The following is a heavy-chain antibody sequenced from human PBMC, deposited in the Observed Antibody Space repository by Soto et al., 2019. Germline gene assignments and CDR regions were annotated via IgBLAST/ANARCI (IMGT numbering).Heavy chain of an antibody. CDR1: GFTFGSYG. J-gene: IGHJ4*02. Sequence: QVQLVESGGGVVQPGRSLRLSCAASGFTFGSYGMHWVRQAPGKGLEWVTVIWYDGSNRHYADSLKGRFSISRDNSKNTLYLQMNSPRAEDTAVYYCARGRDCGGDCWALDYWGQGTLVTVSS. CDR3: ARGRDCGGDCWALDY. D-gene: IGHD2-21*02. V-gene: IGHV3-33*01. CDR2: IWYDGSNR.